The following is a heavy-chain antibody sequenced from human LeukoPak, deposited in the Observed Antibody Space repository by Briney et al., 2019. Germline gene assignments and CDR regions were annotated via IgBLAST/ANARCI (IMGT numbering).Heavy chain of an antibody. CDR3: ARVSYKNYYGSGTKVDI. Sequence: SETLSLTCAVYGGSFSGYYWSWIRQPPGKGLEWIGEINHSGGTNYNPSLKSRVTISVDTSKNQFSLKLSSVTAADTAVYYCARVSYKNYYGSGTKVDIWGQGTMVTVSS. J-gene: IGHJ3*02. CDR2: INHSGGT. V-gene: IGHV4-34*01. CDR1: GGSFSGYY. D-gene: IGHD3-10*01.